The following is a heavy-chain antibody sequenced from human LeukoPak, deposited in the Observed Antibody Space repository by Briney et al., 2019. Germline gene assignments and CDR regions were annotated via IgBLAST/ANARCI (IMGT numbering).Heavy chain of an antibody. Sequence: GGSLRLSCPGSGFSFSDHFMDWVRQAPGKGLEWVGRARNKANSYSTEYAASVKGRFTISRDDAKNSLYLHMNSLQTEDTGVYYCTRAFWVSFDYCGQGSLVTVSS. CDR1: GFSFSDHF. CDR2: ARNKANSYST. V-gene: IGHV3-72*01. CDR3: TRAFWVSFDY. D-gene: IGHD3-16*01. J-gene: IGHJ4*02.